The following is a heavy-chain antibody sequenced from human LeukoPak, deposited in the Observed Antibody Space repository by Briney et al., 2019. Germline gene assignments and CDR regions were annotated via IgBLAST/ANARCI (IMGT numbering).Heavy chain of an antibody. Sequence: PGGPLRLSCAASGFTFSSYSMNWVRQAPGKGLEWVSYISSSSSTIYYADSVKGRFTISRDNAKNSLYLQMNSLRAEDTAVYYCARVGGSYPYYFDYWGQGTLVTVSS. CDR3: ARVGGSYPYYFDY. CDR2: ISSSSSTI. D-gene: IGHD1-26*01. CDR1: GFTFSSYS. V-gene: IGHV3-48*04. J-gene: IGHJ4*02.